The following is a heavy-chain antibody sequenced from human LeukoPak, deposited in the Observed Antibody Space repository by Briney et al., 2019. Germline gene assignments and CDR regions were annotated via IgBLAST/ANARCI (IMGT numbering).Heavy chain of an antibody. D-gene: IGHD2-8*02. J-gene: IGHJ6*04. CDR3: ARGWCPHCHGMGD. V-gene: IGHV3-7*03. CDR2: IQQDGSEK. Sequence: GGSLRLSCTASGFTFSSYWMTWVRQAPGKGREWVANIQQDGSEKYYVDSVRGPFTISRDNAENLLYLQMDSLRGEDTAVYFCARGWCPHCHGMGDWGKGTTVNVSS. CDR1: GFTFSSYW.